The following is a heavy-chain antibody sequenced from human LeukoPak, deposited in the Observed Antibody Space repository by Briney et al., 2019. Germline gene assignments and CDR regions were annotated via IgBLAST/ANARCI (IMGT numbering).Heavy chain of an antibody. CDR2: INHSGST. V-gene: IGHV4-34*01. CDR3: ARRLAAAGAFDY. Sequence: SETLSLTCAVYGGSFSGYYWSWIRQPPGKGLEWIGEINHSGSTNYNPSLKSRVTISVDTPKNQFSLKLSSVTAADTAVYYCARRLAAAGAFDYWGQGTLVTVSS. D-gene: IGHD6-13*01. J-gene: IGHJ4*02. CDR1: GGSFSGYY.